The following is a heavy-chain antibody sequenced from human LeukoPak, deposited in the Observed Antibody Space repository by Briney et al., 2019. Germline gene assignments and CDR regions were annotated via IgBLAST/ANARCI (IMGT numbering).Heavy chain of an antibody. D-gene: IGHD3-10*01. CDR2: ISYDGSNK. CDR3: AIRGVFDY. J-gene: IGHJ4*02. CDR1: GFTFSSYG. V-gene: IGHV3-30*03. Sequence: PGGFLRLSCAASGFTFSSYGMHWVRQAPGKGLEWVAVISYDGSNKYYADSVKGRFTISRDNSKNTLYLQMNSLRAEDTAVYYCAIRGVFDYWGQGTLVTVSS.